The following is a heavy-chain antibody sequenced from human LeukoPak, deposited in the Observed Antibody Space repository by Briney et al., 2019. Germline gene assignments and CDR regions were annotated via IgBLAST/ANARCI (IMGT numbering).Heavy chain of an antibody. CDR2: VTLSGDDT. V-gene: IGHV3-23*01. CDR1: EISFSNYA. Sequence: HPGGSLRLSCAASEISFSNYAMSWVRQAPGKGLEWVSTVTLSGDDTYYADSVRGRFTVSRDNSRNTLALQMNSLRAEDTAVYYCAGSPTVDAAFDVWGQGTMVTVSS. CDR3: AGSPTVDAAFDV. J-gene: IGHJ3*01. D-gene: IGHD4-23*01.